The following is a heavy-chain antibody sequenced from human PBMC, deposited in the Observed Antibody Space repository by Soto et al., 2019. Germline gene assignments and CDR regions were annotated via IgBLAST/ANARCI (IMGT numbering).Heavy chain of an antibody. V-gene: IGHV1-18*04. D-gene: IGHD5-12*01. CDR2: ISAYNGNT. Sequence: ASVKVSCKASGYTFSSYGISWVRQAPGQGLEWMGWISAYNGNTNYAQKLQGRVTMTADTSTSTAYMELRSLRSDDTAVYYCARDDIRPGDWFDPWGQGTLVTVSS. CDR3: ARDDIRPGDWFDP. CDR1: GYTFSSYG. J-gene: IGHJ5*02.